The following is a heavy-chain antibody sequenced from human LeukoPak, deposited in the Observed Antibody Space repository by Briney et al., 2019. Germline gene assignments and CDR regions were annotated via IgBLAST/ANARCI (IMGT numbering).Heavy chain of an antibody. J-gene: IGHJ4*02. CDR1: GFTFSSYA. D-gene: IGHD4-17*01. CDR3: AKAHGARSQVTTSGY. V-gene: IGHV3-23*01. Sequence: GSLRLSCAASGFTFSSYAMSWVRQAPGKGLEWVSAISGSGGSTYYADSVKGRFTISRDNSKSTLYLQMNSLRAEDTAVYYCAKAHGARSQVTTSGYWGQGTLVTVSS. CDR2: ISGSGGST.